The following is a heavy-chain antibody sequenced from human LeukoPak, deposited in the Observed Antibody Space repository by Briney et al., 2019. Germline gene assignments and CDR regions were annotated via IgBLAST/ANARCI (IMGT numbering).Heavy chain of an antibody. Sequence: QAGGSLRLSCAASGFTFSSYWMHWVRQAPGKGLVWVSRINSDGSSTSYADSVKGRFTISRDNAKNTLYLQMNSLRAEDTAVYYCARHSYGGNHRPLDYWGQGTLVTVSS. V-gene: IGHV3-74*01. CDR1: GFTFSSYW. J-gene: IGHJ4*02. CDR3: ARHSYGGNHRPLDY. CDR2: INSDGSST. D-gene: IGHD4-23*01.